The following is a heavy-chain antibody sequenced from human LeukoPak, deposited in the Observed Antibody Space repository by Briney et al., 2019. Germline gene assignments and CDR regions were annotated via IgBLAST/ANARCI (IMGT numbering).Heavy chain of an antibody. CDR3: ATWAFYHGLDV. Sequence: GGSLRLSCAASGFSFHAFEMHWVRQAPGKGLEWVSLIKSDGGKTDYADSVRGRFTISRDNGKNSLYLQMNSLRSEDTALYYCATWAFYHGLDVWGQGTRVTVSS. V-gene: IGHV3-43*02. CDR1: GFSFHAFE. D-gene: IGHD1-26*01. J-gene: IGHJ6*02. CDR2: IKSDGGKT.